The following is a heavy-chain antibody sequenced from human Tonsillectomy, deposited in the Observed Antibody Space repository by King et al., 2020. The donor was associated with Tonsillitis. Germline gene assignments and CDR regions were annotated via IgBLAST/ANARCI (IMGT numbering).Heavy chain of an antibody. V-gene: IGHV1-2*02. CDR3: AREGVAAPDVNWFDP. Sequence: AQLVQSGAEVEKPGASVKVSCKPSGYTFTDYYIHWVRQAPGQGLEWMGWINPNSGGTNSAQKFQGRVTLTRDTSISTAYMELSRLRSDDTAVYYCAREGVAAPDVNWFDPWGQGPLVTVSS. J-gene: IGHJ5*02. CDR2: INPNSGGT. CDR1: GYTFTDYY. D-gene: IGHD6-13*01.